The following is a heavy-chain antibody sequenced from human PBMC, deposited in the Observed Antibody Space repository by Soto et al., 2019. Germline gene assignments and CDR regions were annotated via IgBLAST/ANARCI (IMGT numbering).Heavy chain of an antibody. V-gene: IGHV3-48*01. Sequence: EVQLVESGGGLVQPGGSLRLSCAASGFTFSSYSMNWVRQAPGKGLEWVSYISSSSSTIYYADSVKGRFTISRDNAKNSLYLQMNNLRAEDTAVYYCARGAYYYDSSGLSYWGQGTLVTVSS. J-gene: IGHJ4*02. CDR3: ARGAYYYDSSGLSY. CDR1: GFTFSSYS. D-gene: IGHD3-22*01. CDR2: ISSSSSTI.